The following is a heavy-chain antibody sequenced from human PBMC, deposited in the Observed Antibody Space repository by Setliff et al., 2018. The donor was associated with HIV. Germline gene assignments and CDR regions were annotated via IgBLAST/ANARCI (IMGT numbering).Heavy chain of an antibody. CDR2: ISTYSGNI. CDR1: GYSFTSYG. V-gene: IGHV1-18*01. CDR3: ARDEQYQLLLDY. D-gene: IGHD2-2*01. Sequence: VASVKVSCKAFGYSFTSYGISWVRQAPGQGFEWMGWISTYSGNINYAQKVQGRVTMTTDTSTNTVYMELRSLRSDDTAVYYCARDEQYQLLLDYWGQGTLVTVSS. J-gene: IGHJ4*02.